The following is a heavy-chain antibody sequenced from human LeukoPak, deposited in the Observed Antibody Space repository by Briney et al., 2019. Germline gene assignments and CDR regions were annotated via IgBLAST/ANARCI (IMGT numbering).Heavy chain of an antibody. D-gene: IGHD2-15*01. J-gene: IGHJ4*02. Sequence: ASVKVSCKASGYTFTSYGISWVRQAPGQGLEGMGWISAYNGNTNYAQKLQGRVTMTTDTSTSTAYMELRSLRSDDTAVYYCALTQGGYCSGGSCYLPSDYWGQGPLVTVSS. CDR1: GYTFTSYG. V-gene: IGHV1-18*01. CDR3: ALTQGGYCSGGSCYLPSDY. CDR2: ISAYNGNT.